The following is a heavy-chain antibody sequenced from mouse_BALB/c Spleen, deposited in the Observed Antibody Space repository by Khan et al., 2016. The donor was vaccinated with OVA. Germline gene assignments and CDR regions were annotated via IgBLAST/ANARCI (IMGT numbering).Heavy chain of an antibody. V-gene: IGHV1-7*01. CDR3: ASRGLFGIFDY. CDR2: IDPSTSYT. Sequence: QIQLVQSGAEVAKPGASVKMSCKASGYTFTAYWIHWVKQRPGQGLEWIGYIDPSTSYTEYNQKFKDKATLTTDKSSSTAYMQLSSLTSEDSAFYNCASRGLFGIFDYWGQGTLVTVSA. J-gene: IGHJ3*01. D-gene: IGHD1-1*02. CDR1: GYTFTAYW.